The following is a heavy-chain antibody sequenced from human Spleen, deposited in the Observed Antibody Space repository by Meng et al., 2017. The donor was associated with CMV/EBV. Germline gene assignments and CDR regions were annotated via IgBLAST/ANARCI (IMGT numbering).Heavy chain of an antibody. D-gene: IGHD2-15*01. CDR3: ARVPGPSTGIGASGLLPEGWYDP. CDR2: ISGSGTVI. Sequence: GESLKISCTASGFTFSDYYMSWIRQAPGKGLEWVSYISGSGTVIYYIDSVRGRFTISRDNAKNSLYLQMNSLRGEDTAVYYCARVPGPSTGIGASGLLPEGWYDPWGQGIQVTVSS. CDR1: GFTFSDYY. V-gene: IGHV3-11*01. J-gene: IGHJ5*02.